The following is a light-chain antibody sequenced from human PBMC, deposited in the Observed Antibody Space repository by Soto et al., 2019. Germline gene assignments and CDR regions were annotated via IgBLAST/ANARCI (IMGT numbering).Light chain of an antibody. V-gene: IGLV2-8*01. J-gene: IGLJ1*01. CDR3: SSYAGNNPRYV. CDR1: NGDVGNYNY. CDR2: EVT. Sequence: QSALTRPPSASGSPGQSVTISCTGTNGDVGNYNYVSWYQQHPGKAPKLIIYEVTERPSGVPNRFSGSKSDNTAYLTVSGLQADDEADYYCSSYAGNNPRYVFGTGTKVTVL.